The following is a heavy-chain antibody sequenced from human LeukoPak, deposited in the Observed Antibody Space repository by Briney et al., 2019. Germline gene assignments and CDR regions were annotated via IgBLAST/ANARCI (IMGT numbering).Heavy chain of an antibody. CDR1: GFTFETYW. J-gene: IGHJ6*03. CDR2: IDEDGNEE. Sequence: GGSLRLSCEVSGFTFETYWMSWVRQAPGKGLEWVANIDEDGNEEHYVRSVKGRFMISRDNAKNLVYLQMNSLRVDDTAVYYCTRGETMDVWGKGTTATVSS. CDR3: TRGETMDV. V-gene: IGHV3-7*01. D-gene: IGHD5-24*01.